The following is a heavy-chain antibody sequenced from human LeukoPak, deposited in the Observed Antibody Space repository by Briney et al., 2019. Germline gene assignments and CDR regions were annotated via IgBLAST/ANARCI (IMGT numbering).Heavy chain of an antibody. D-gene: IGHD5-24*01. J-gene: IGHJ4*02. CDR3: ARGTQTATMHYFDY. V-gene: IGHV3-48*02. CDR1: GFTFRTYG. Sequence: GGSLRLSCAASGFTFRTYGMHWVRQAPGKGLEWVSYISSSSSTIYYADSVKGRFTISRDNAKNSLYLQMNSLRDEDTAVYYCARGTQTATMHYFDYWGQGTLVTVSS. CDR2: ISSSSSTI.